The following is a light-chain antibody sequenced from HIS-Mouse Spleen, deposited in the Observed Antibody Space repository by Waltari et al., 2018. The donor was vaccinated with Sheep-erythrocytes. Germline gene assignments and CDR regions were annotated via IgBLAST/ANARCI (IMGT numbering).Light chain of an antibody. Sequence: DIQMTHSPSSLSASVGDRVTITCRASQGISSDLNWYQQRPGKAPKLLIYAASRLQSGVPSRFSGSGSETEFALTSSSLQPDDFASYYCQQSYRTPPLTFDGGTKVEIK. CDR2: AAS. CDR1: QGISSD. CDR3: QQSYRTPPLT. J-gene: IGKJ4*01. V-gene: IGKV1-39*01.